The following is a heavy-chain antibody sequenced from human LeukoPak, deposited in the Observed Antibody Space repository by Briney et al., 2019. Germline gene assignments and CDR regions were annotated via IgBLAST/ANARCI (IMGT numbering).Heavy chain of an antibody. D-gene: IGHD6-6*01. Sequence: GGSLRLSCAASGFTFSSYGMHWVRQAPGKGREGGAVISYDGSNKYYADSVKGRFTISRDNSKNTLYLQMNSLRAEDTAVYYCAKGGPALAARHLYYFDYWGQGTLVTVSS. CDR1: GFTFSSYG. V-gene: IGHV3-30*18. CDR3: AKGGPALAARHLYYFDY. J-gene: IGHJ4*02. CDR2: ISYDGSNK.